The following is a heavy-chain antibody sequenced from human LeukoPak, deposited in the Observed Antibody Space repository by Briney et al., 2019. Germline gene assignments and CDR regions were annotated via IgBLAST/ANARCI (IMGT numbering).Heavy chain of an antibody. CDR2: ISGSGGGT. Sequence: PGGSLRLSCAVSGITLSNYVRSWVRQAPGKGLEWVAGISGSGGGTNDADAVKGRFTSSRDNRKNTLQLQMNSLRAEDTAVYFCAKRGVVIRVILVGFHKEAYYFDPWGQGALVIVSS. CDR3: AKRGVVIRVILVGFHKEAYYFDP. V-gene: IGHV3-23*01. D-gene: IGHD3-22*01. J-gene: IGHJ4*02. CDR1: GITLSNYV.